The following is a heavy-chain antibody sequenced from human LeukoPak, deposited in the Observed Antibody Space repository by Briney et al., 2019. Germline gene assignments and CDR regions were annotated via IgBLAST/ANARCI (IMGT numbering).Heavy chain of an antibody. CDR3: ARVPTVTSTHDAFDI. CDR2: ISSSSSYI. D-gene: IGHD4-17*01. Sequence: GGSLRLSCAASGFTFSSYSMNWVRQAPGKGPEWVSSISSSSSYIYYADSVKGRFTISRDNAKNSLYLQMNSLSAEDTAVYYCARVPTVTSTHDAFDIWGQGTMVTVSS. J-gene: IGHJ3*02. V-gene: IGHV3-21*04. CDR1: GFTFSSYS.